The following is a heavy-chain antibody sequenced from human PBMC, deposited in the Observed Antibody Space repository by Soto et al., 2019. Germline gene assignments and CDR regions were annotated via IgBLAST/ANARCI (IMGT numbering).Heavy chain of an antibody. Sequence: PSEILSLTCTVSGGSVSSGSYYWSWIRQPPGKGLEWIGYIYYSGSTNYNPSLKSRVTISVDTSKNQFSLKLSSVTAADTAVYYCARGYYDSSGYYYWFDPWGQGTLVTGLL. CDR1: GGSVSSGSYY. J-gene: IGHJ5*02. CDR3: ARGYYDSSGYYYWFDP. D-gene: IGHD3-22*01. CDR2: IYYSGST. V-gene: IGHV4-61*01.